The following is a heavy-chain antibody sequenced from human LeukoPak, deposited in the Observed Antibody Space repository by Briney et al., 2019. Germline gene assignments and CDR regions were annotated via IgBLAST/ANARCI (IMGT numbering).Heavy chain of an antibody. CDR3: AKAHNWNYWFDP. V-gene: IGHV4-38-2*02. CDR2: IYHSGST. CDR1: NYSISSGFY. Sequence: SETLSLTCTVSNYSISSGFYWGWIRQPPGKGLEWIASIYHSGSTYINPSLKSRVTISMDTSKSNFSLRLNSVTAADTAAYFCAKAHNWNYWFDPWGQGTLVTVSS. J-gene: IGHJ5*02. D-gene: IGHD1-7*01.